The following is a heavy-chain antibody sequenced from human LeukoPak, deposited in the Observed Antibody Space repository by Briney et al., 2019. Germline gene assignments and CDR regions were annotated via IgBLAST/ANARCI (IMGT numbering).Heavy chain of an antibody. CDR2: INQDGSEK. CDR1: GFTFSADW. J-gene: IGHJ4*02. V-gene: IGHV3-7*01. Sequence: PGGSLRLSCAPSGFTFSADWMSWVRQAPGKGLEWVASINQDGSEKYYVDSPKGRFTISRDNTKKSLYLQMNSLRAEDTAVYYCARERTGPLRSGYYDSFLHWGQGTLVTVSS. CDR3: ARERTGPLRSGYYDSFLH. D-gene: IGHD3-3*01.